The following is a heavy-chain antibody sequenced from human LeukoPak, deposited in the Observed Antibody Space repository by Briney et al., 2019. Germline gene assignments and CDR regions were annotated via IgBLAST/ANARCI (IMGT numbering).Heavy chain of an antibody. CDR2: INPNSGGT. Sequence: GASVKVSCKASGYTFTGYYMHWVRQAPGQGLEWMGRINPNSGGTNYAQKFQGRVTMTRDTSISTAYMELSRLRSDDTAVYYCATHYGSGSGNPYYYYMDVWGKGTTVTVSS. CDR3: ATHYGSGSGNPYYYYMDV. CDR1: GYTFTGYY. V-gene: IGHV1-2*06. D-gene: IGHD3-10*01. J-gene: IGHJ6*03.